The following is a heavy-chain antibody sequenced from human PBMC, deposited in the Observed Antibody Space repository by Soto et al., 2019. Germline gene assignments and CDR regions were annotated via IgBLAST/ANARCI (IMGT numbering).Heavy chain of an antibody. Sequence: QVQLQESGPGLVKPSETLSLTCTVSGGPVTSAYWHWIRQPPGKGLEWIGHIDYSDSPSYNPSLKSRVTISVDTLNKPFSLRSTSVTAAATAVYYCAREVPYDASGIWGQGTLGSAS. J-gene: IGHJ4*02. CDR2: IDYSDSP. CDR3: AREVPYDASGI. D-gene: IGHD3-22*01. CDR1: GGPVTSAY. V-gene: IGHV4-59*02.